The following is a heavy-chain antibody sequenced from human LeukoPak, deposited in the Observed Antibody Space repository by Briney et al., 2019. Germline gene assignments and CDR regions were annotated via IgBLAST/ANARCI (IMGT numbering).Heavy chain of an antibody. CDR2: ISSSSSMI. D-gene: IGHD3-16*02. CDR1: GFTFSSYS. V-gene: IGHV3-48*01. Sequence: PGRSLRLSCAASGFTFSSYSMNWVRQAPGKGLEWVSYISSSSSMIYYADSVKGRFTISRDNVKNSLYLHMTRLRAEDTALYYCARGTVFHDYVWGSYPPGDYWGQGTLVTVSS. J-gene: IGHJ4*02. CDR3: ARGTVFHDYVWGSYPPGDY.